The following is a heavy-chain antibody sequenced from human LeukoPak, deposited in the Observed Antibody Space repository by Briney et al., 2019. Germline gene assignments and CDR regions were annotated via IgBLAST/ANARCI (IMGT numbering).Heavy chain of an antibody. J-gene: IGHJ6*03. CDR2: IFTSGNT. CDR1: GAAISSGTYY. D-gene: IGHD4-11*01. V-gene: IGHV4-61*02. CDR3: ARVTTVTTDPTDYYYYYMDV. Sequence: SETLSLTCTVSGAAISSGTYYWSWIRQPAGKGLEWIGRIFTSGNTDYNPSLKSRVTMSVDTSKNQFSLKLSSVTAADTAVYYCARVTTVTTDPTDYYYYYMDVWGKGTTVTVSS.